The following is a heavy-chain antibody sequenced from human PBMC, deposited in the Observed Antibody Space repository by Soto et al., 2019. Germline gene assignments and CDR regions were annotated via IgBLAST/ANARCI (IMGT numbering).Heavy chain of an antibody. J-gene: IGHJ6*04. CDR1: GFTFSGYA. D-gene: IGHD3-22*01. CDR3: AKDEPYYYDRSGYWPSPLGYYGMEV. CDR2: ISGSVGST. Sequence: GGSLRLSCAASGFTFSGYAMSWVRQAPGKGLEWVSAISGSVGSTYYADSVKGRFTISRDNSKNTLYLQMNSLRAEDTAVYYCAKDEPYYYDRSGYWPSPLGYYGMEVWGKGTTVNVSS. V-gene: IGHV3-23*01.